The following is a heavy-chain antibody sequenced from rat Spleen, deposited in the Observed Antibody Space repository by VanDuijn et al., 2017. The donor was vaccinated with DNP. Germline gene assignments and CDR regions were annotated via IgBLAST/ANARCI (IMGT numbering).Heavy chain of an antibody. Sequence: EVQLVESGGGLVQPGRSLKLSCAASGFTFSDYYMAWVRQAPTKGLEWVAAISGVGGNTYYRDSVKGRFTISRDNAKSTLYLQMDSLRSEETATYYCAKAGGYSPWYFDYWGHGVMVTVSS. V-gene: IGHV5S11*01. CDR1: GFTFSDYY. J-gene: IGHJ2*01. CDR2: ISGVGGNT. CDR3: AKAGGYSPWYFDY. D-gene: IGHD1-11*01.